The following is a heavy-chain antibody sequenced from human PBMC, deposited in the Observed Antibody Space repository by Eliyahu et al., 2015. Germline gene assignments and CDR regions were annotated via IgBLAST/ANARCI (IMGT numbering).Heavy chain of an antibody. J-gene: IGHJ5*02. CDR3: ARDRASGAARLLWSELDP. CDR2: INPSGGST. V-gene: IGHV1-46*03. Sequence: QVQLVQSGAEVKKPGASVKVSCKASGYTFTSYYMHWVRQAPGQGLEWMGIINPSGGSTSYAQKFQGRVTMTRDTSTSTVYMELSSLRSEDTAVYYCARDRASGAARLLWSELDPWGQGTLVTVSS. CDR1: GYTFTSYY. D-gene: IGHD3-3*01.